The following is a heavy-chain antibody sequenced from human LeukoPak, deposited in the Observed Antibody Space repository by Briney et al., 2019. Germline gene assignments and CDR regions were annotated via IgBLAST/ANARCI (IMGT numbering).Heavy chain of an antibody. J-gene: IGHJ4*02. Sequence: TGGSLRLSCAASGFTFSSYAMSWVRQAPGKGLEWVSAISGSGGSTYYADSVKGRFTISRDNSKNTLYQQMNSLRAEDTAVYYCAKDRHYYDSSGDNWGQGTLVTVSS. CDR3: AKDRHYYDSSGDN. V-gene: IGHV3-23*01. CDR2: ISGSGGST. D-gene: IGHD3-22*01. CDR1: GFTFSSYA.